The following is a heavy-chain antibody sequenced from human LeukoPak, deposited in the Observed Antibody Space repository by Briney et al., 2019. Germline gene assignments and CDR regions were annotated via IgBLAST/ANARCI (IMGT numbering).Heavy chain of an antibody. V-gene: IGHV1-69*02. D-gene: IGHD3-22*01. J-gene: IGHJ4*02. CDR2: IIPILGIA. CDR1: GGTFSSYT. CDR3: ARVDSSGYADY. Sequence: ASVTVSCKASGGTFSSYTISWVRQAPGQGLEWMGRIIPILGIANYAQKFQGRVTITADKSTSTAYMELSSLRSEDTAVYYCARVDSSGYADYWGQGTLVTVSS.